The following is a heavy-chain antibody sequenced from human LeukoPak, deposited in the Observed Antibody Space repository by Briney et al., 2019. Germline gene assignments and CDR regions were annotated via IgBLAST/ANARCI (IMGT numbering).Heavy chain of an antibody. J-gene: IGHJ4*02. CDR3: ARDLEVVAAPDF. Sequence: GGSLRLSCAASGFTFSTYSMNWVRQAPGKGLEWVSSISSSSGYIYYADSVKGRFTISRDNAKNSLYLQMNSLRAEDTAVYYCARDLEVVAAPDFWGQGTLVTVSS. D-gene: IGHD2-15*01. V-gene: IGHV3-21*01. CDR1: GFTFSTYS. CDR2: ISSSSGYI.